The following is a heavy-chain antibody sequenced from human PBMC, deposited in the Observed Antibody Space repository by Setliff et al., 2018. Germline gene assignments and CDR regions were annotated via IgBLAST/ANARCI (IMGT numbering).Heavy chain of an antibody. CDR1: GGPFSGYT. Sequence: SETLSLTCAVYGGPFSGYTWNWIRQPPGKGLEWIGAINHGGATTYSPSLKTRVSISVDTSQSQLSLRLASVFAADTAVYYCVRSSPRGSTAGYWYFDLWGRGTLVTVSS. V-gene: IGHV4-34*01. J-gene: IGHJ2*01. CDR3: VRSSPRGSTAGYWYFDL. D-gene: IGHD6-13*01. CDR2: INHGGAT.